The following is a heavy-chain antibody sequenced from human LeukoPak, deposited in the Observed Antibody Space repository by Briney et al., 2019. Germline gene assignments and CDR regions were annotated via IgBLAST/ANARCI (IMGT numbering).Heavy chain of an antibody. J-gene: IGHJ6*03. CDR3: SGSYVYYYYYYMDV. V-gene: IGHV4-59*01. CDR1: GVSISSYY. Sequence: SETLSLTCTVSGVSISSYYWSWIRQPPGKGLEWIGYIHYSGSTDYNPSLKSRVTISVDTSKNQFSLELSSVTAADTAVYYCSGSYVYYYYYYMDVWGKGTTVTISS. D-gene: IGHD1-26*01. CDR2: IHYSGST.